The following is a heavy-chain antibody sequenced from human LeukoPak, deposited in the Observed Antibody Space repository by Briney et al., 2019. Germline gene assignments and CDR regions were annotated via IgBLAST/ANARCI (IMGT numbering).Heavy chain of an antibody. CDR1: GGSINSCDYN. CDR3: AREKNYGDYGTY. J-gene: IGHJ4*02. CDR2: IYCTGTT. V-gene: IGHV4-30-4*08. D-gene: IGHD4-17*01. Sequence: SQTLSLTCSVSGGSINSCDYNWSWIRPPPRKGLQWIGFIYCTGTTYHTPSLKSQVTLSVDTSKNQFSLNLSPVTVADTAVYYCAREKNYGDYGTYWGQGTLVTVSS.